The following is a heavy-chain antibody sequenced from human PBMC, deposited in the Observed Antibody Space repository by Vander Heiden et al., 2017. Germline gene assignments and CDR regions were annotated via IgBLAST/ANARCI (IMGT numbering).Heavy chain of an antibody. CDR3: ARVARFAGSYYNYFDT. D-gene: IGHD1-26*01. V-gene: IGHV1-8*01. J-gene: IGHJ4*02. Sequence: QGQVVQSGAEVKKPGASVRVSCQAYGSTFTTYAINWVRQASGQGLEWMGWMDPKTGETGYAQRFQGRVTMTRNISRSTAYMELSGLRSEDTAVYFCARVARFAGSYYNYFDTWGQGSLVTVSS. CDR2: MDPKTGET. CDR1: GSTFTTYA.